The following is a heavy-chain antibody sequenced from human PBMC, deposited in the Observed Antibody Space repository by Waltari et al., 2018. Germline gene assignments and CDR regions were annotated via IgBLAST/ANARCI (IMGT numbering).Heavy chain of an antibody. CDR3: ARRVAGAYFDY. CDR2: IYTSGST. Sequence: QVQLQESGPGLVKPSQTLSLTCTVPGGSIRSGSYYWSWIRQPAGKGLEWIGYIYTSGSTNYNPSLKSRVTISVDTSKNQFSLKLSSVTAADTAVYYCARRVAGAYFDYWGQGTLVTVSS. CDR1: GGSIRSGSYY. V-gene: IGHV4-61*09. D-gene: IGHD1-26*01. J-gene: IGHJ4*02.